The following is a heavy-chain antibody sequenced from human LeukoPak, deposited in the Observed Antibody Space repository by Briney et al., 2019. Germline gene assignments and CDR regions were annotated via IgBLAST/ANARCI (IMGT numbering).Heavy chain of an antibody. V-gene: IGHV3-7*03. D-gene: IGHD2-15*01. CDR2: IKQDGSEK. J-gene: IGHJ4*02. CDR1: GFTFSSYW. Sequence: GGSLRLSCAASGFTFSSYWMSWVRQAPGKGVEWVANIKQDGSEKYYVDSVKGRFTISRDNAKNSLYLQMNSLRAEDTAVYYCARDSDGGSHIVDYWGQGTLVTVSS. CDR3: ARDSDGGSHIVDY.